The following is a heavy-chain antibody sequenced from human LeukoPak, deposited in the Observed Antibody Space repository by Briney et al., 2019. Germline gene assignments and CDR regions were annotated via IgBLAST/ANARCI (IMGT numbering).Heavy chain of an antibody. J-gene: IGHJ3*02. D-gene: IGHD2-15*01. Sequence: GGSLRLSCAASGFTFSSYWMHWVRQAPGKGLVWVSRINSDGSSTSYADSVKGRFTISRDNAKNTLYLQMNSLRAEDTAVYYCARDQELGYCSGGSCYSHAFDIWGQGTMVTVSS. CDR3: ARDQELGYCSGGSCYSHAFDI. CDR2: INSDGSST. CDR1: GFTFSSYW. V-gene: IGHV3-74*01.